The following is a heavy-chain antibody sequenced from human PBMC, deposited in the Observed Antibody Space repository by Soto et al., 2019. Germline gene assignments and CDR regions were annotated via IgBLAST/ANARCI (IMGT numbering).Heavy chain of an antibody. CDR1: GFSFSSYG. CDR3: ATFIFCSSTTCYGREGGY. Sequence: GGSLRLSCAASGFSFSSYGMSWVHQAPGKGLEWVSAISHSGGNTYYADSVKGRFTISRDNSKNTLYLQMNSLRAEDTAVYYCATFIFCSSTTCYGREGGYWGQGTLVTVSS. CDR2: ISHSGGNT. D-gene: IGHD2-2*01. J-gene: IGHJ4*02. V-gene: IGHV3-23*01.